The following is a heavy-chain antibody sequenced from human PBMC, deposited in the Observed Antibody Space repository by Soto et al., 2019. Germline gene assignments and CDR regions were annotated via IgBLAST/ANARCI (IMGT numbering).Heavy chain of an antibody. Sequence: HPGGSLRLSCAASGFTFTTCGMNWVRQAPGKGLECVSYISSSSSTIYYADSVKGRSTISRDNAKNSLYLHMNSLRAEDTAVYYCARGYTTTSDPGYWGQGTLVTVSS. J-gene: IGHJ4*02. CDR2: ISSSSSTI. V-gene: IGHV3-48*01. CDR1: GFTFTTCG. D-gene: IGHD1-20*01. CDR3: ARGYTTTSDPGY.